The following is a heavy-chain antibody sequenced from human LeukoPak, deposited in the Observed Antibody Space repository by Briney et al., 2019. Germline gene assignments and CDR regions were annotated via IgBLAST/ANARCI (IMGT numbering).Heavy chain of an antibody. J-gene: IGHJ4*02. Sequence: ASVNVSCKGSHYTFSIYGINGVRQAPGQGREWMGWISAYKGNTIYAQKLQGRVTMTTDSSTSTAYMELKSLRSDDTAVYYCARVGQHITIFGVVKHLSDYWGQGTRVTVSS. V-gene: IGHV1-18*01. D-gene: IGHD3-3*01. CDR2: ISAYKGNT. CDR3: ARVGQHITIFGVVKHLSDY. CDR1: HYTFSIYG.